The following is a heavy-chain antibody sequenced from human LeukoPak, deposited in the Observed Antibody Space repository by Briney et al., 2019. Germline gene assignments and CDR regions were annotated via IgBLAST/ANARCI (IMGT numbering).Heavy chain of an antibody. D-gene: IGHD6-13*01. CDR3: ARANSSSWYESDYFDY. Sequence: PGGSLRLSCAASGFTFSSYWMSWVRQAPGKGLEWVANIKQDGSEKYYVDSVKGRFTISRDNAKNSLYLQMNSLRAEDTAVYYCARANSSSWYESDYFDYWGQGTLVTVSS. V-gene: IGHV3-7*04. J-gene: IGHJ4*02. CDR1: GFTFSSYW. CDR2: IKQDGSEK.